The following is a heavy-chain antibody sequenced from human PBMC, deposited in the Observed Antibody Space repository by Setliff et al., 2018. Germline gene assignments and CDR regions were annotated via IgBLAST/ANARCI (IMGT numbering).Heavy chain of an antibody. CDR2: IYHSGST. Sequence: SETLSLTCTVSGYSISSGYYWGWIRRPSGKGLEWIGSIYHSGSTYYNPSLKSRVTISVDTSKNQFSLKLSSVTAADTAVYYCARSILAFDIWGQGTMVTVSS. J-gene: IGHJ3*02. CDR1: GYSISSGYY. D-gene: IGHD3-3*02. CDR3: ARSILAFDI. V-gene: IGHV4-38-2*02.